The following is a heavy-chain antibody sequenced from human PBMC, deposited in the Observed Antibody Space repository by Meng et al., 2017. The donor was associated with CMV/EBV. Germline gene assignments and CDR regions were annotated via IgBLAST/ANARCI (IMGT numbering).Heavy chain of an antibody. D-gene: IGHD3-10*01. CDR1: GFTFSSYA. CDR2: ISWNSGSI. J-gene: IGHJ4*02. CDR3: AKANYPFSGGFDY. V-gene: IGHV3-9*01. Sequence: SLKISCAASGFTFSSYAMHWVRQAPGKGLEWVSGISWNSGSIGYADSVKGRFTISRDNAKNSLYLQMNSLRAEDTALYYCAKANYPFSGGFDYWGQGTLVTVSS.